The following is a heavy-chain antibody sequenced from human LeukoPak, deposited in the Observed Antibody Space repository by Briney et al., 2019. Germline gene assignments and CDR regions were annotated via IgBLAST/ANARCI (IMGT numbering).Heavy chain of an antibody. D-gene: IGHD3-16*01. V-gene: IGHV4-59*01. CDR3: ARDVFGGYFDY. CDR1: GGSISSYY. J-gene: IGHJ4*02. Sequence: SETLSLTCTVSGGSISSYYWSWIRQPPGKGLEWIGYIYYSGSTNYNPSLKSRVTISVDTSKNQFSPKLSSVTAADTAVYYCARDVFGGYFDYWGQGTLVTVPS. CDR2: IYYSGST.